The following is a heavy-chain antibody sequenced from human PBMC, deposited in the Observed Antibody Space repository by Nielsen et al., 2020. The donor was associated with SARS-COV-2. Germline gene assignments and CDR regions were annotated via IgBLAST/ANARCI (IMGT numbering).Heavy chain of an antibody. CDR2: ISWNSGSI. V-gene: IGHV3-9*01. CDR3: AKLVDYYYGMDV. Sequence: SLKISCAASGFTFDDYAMHWVRQAPGKGLEWVSGISWNSGSIGYADSVKGRFTISRDNAKNSLYLQMNSLRAEDTALYYCAKLVDYYYGMDVWGQGTTVTVSS. D-gene: IGHD6-13*01. CDR1: GFTFDDYA. J-gene: IGHJ6*02.